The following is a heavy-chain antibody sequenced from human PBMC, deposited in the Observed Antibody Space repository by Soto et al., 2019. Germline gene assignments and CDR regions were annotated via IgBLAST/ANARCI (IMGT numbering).Heavy chain of an antibody. D-gene: IGHD7-27*01. CDR2: INPASGDT. V-gene: IGHV1-2*02. Sequence: ASVKVSCKASGYIFTGHYMYWVRQAPGQGLEWMGWINPASGDTNYVQKFQGRVSKTRDTSISTAYMELRSLGSDDTAVYYCARVPGEDDFDYWGQGTLVTVSS. J-gene: IGHJ4*02. CDR1: GYIFTGHY. CDR3: ARVPGEDDFDY.